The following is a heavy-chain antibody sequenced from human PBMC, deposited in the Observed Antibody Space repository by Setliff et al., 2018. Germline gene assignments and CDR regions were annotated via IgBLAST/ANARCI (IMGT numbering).Heavy chain of an antibody. D-gene: IGHD3-10*01. CDR2: IYYSGIT. CDR3: ARRGYYYGWGDSNAFDI. Sequence: SETLSLTCTVSGGSISTSSYWGWIRQPPGKGLEWIGSIYYSGITYYNPSLKSRVTISVDTSKNQFSLKLSSVTAADTAVYYCARRGYYYGWGDSNAFDIWGQGTMVTVSS. V-gene: IGHV4-39*01. J-gene: IGHJ3*02. CDR1: GGSISTSSY.